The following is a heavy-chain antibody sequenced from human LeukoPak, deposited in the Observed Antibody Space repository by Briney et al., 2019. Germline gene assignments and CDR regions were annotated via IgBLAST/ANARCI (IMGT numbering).Heavy chain of an antibody. Sequence: SETLSLTCTVSGASVSSYYWSWIRQPPGKGLEWIGYSHYSGSTSYNPSLKSRVTISVDTSKNQFSLKLTSVTTADTAVYYCARWYCSNGTCYHLDVRVKGTTVTVSS. D-gene: IGHD2-8*01. J-gene: IGHJ6*03. CDR3: ARWYCSNGTCYHLDV. V-gene: IGHV4-59*02. CDR2: SHYSGST. CDR1: GASVSSYY.